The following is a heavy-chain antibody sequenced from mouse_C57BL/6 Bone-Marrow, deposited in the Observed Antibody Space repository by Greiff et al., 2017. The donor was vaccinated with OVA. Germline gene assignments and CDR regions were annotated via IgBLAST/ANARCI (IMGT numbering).Heavy chain of an antibody. CDR1: GFTFSDYG. V-gene: IGHV5-15*01. CDR2: ISNLAYSI. J-gene: IGHJ1*03. Sequence: EVQRVESGGGLVQPGGSLTLSCAASGFTFSDYGMAWVRQAPRKGPEWVAFISNLAYSIYYADTVTGRFTISRENAKNTLYLEMSSLRSEDTAMYYCARHGNWYFDVWGTGTTVTVSS. D-gene: IGHD1-1*02. CDR3: ARHGNWYFDV.